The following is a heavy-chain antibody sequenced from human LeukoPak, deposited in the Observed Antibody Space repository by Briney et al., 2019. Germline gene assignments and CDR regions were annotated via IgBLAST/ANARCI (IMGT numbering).Heavy chain of an antibody. CDR2: ISGSGVST. CDR3: AKGRSGSGSYYFDY. V-gene: IGHV3-23*01. CDR1: GFTFSSYA. Sequence: GGSLRLSCAASGFTFSSYAMSWVRQAPGKGLEWVSAISGSGVSTYYADSVKGRFTISRDNSKNTLYLQMNSLRAEDTAVYYCAKGRSGSGSYYFDYWGQGTLVTVSS. J-gene: IGHJ4*02. D-gene: IGHD3-10*01.